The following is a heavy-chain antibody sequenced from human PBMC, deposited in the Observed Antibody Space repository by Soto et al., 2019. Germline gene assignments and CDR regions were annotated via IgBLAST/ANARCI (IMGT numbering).Heavy chain of an antibody. CDR2: IWYDGSNK. J-gene: IGHJ4*02. Sequence: GGSLRLSCAASGFTFSRYGMHWVRQAPGKGLEWVAVIWYDGSNKYYADSVKGRFTISRDNSKNTLYLQMNSLRAEDTAVYYCARDGSYGPGNYFDYWGQGTLVTVSS. V-gene: IGHV3-33*01. D-gene: IGHD5-18*01. CDR1: GFTFSRYG. CDR3: ARDGSYGPGNYFDY.